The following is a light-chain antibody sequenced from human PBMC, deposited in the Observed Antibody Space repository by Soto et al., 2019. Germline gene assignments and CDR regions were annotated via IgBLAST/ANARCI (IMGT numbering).Light chain of an antibody. CDR1: HSNIASNT. J-gene: IGLJ2*01. Sequence: QSVLTQPPSTSETPGQRVTISCSGSHSNIASNTVSWYQQFPGVAANLLIYGNDHRPSGVPDRFSGSKSGTSASLAISGLQSEDEAHYYCSVWDDSLNVLLFGGGTKLTVL. V-gene: IGLV1-44*01. CDR3: SVWDDSLNVLL. CDR2: GND.